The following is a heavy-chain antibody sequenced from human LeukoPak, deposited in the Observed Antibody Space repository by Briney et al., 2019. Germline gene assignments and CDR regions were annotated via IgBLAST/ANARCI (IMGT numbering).Heavy chain of an antibody. J-gene: IGHJ6*03. D-gene: IGHD4-11*01. Sequence: GGSLRLSCAASGFTFSSYAMSWVRQAPGKGLGWVSAISGSGGSTYYADSVKGLFTISRDNSKNTLYLQMNSLRAEDTAVYYCAKVADYSNYYYYYYMDVWGKGTTVTVSS. CDR3: AKVADYSNYYYYYYMDV. V-gene: IGHV3-23*01. CDR1: GFTFSSYA. CDR2: ISGSGGST.